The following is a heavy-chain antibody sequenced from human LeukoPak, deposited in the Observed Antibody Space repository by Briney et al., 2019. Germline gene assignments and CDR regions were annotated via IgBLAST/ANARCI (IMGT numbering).Heavy chain of an antibody. CDR1: GYTFTSYG. CDR3: ARVYSSSSGGYFDY. Sequence: ASVKVSCKASGYTFTSYGISWVRQAPGQGLEWMGWISAYNGNTNYAQKLQGRVTMTTDTSTSTAYMELRSLRSGDTAVYYCARVYSSSSGGYFDYWGQGTLVTVSS. D-gene: IGHD6-6*01. V-gene: IGHV1-18*01. J-gene: IGHJ4*02. CDR2: ISAYNGNT.